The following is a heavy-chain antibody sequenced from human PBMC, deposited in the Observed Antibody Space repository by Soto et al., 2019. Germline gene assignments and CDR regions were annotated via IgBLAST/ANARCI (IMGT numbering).Heavy chain of an antibody. CDR1: GGSISSGAYS. CDR2: IYHSGST. D-gene: IGHD3-22*01. Sequence: PSETLSLTCTVSGGSISSGAYSWSWIRQPPGKGLEWIGYIYHSGSTYYNPSLKSRVTISVDTSTNQFSLKLTSVTAADTAVYYCARVGPWVPYYYDSSPYTFENWFDPWGQGTLVTVSS. J-gene: IGHJ5*02. V-gene: IGHV4-30-4*01. CDR3: ARVGPWVPYYYDSSPYTFENWFDP.